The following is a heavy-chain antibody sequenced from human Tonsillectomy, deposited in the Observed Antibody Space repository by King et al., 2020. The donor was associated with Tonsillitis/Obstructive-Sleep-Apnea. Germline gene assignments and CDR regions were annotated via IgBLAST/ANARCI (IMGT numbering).Heavy chain of an antibody. J-gene: IGHJ6*03. D-gene: IGHD4/OR15-4a*01. Sequence: VQLQQWGAGLLKPSETLSLTCAAYGGSFSGYYWSWIRQPPGKGLEWIGEISHSGSTNYNPSLKSRVTISVDTSKNQFSLKLSSVTAADTAVYYCARGPNYADYYYYYMDVWGKGTTVTVSS. V-gene: IGHV4-34*01. CDR2: ISHSGST. CDR1: GGSFSGYY. CDR3: ARGPNYADYYYYYMDV.